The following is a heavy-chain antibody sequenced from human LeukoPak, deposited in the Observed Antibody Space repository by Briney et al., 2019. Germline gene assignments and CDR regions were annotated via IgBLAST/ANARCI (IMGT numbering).Heavy chain of an antibody. CDR3: AKDFLVIVVVPAAADY. CDR1: GFTFSSYA. D-gene: IGHD2-2*01. V-gene: IGHV3-23*01. J-gene: IGHJ4*02. Sequence: PGGSLRLSCAAPGFTFSSYAMSWVRQAPGKGLEWVSAISGSGGSTYYADSVKGRFTISRDNSKNTLYLQMNSLRAEDTAVYYCAKDFLVIVVVPAAADYWGQGTLVTVSS. CDR2: ISGSGGST.